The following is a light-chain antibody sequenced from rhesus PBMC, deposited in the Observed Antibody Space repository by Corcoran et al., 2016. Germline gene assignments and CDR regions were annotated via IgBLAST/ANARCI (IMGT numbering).Light chain of an antibody. Sequence: DIQMTQSPSSLSASVGDRVTITCRASQGISSYLAWYQQKPGKAPKLLIYAASPLQSGVPSRFSGSRSGKDFTLTISSLPPEDVATYYCQQHNSYPRTFGQGTKVEIK. CDR2: AAS. V-gene: IGKV1-25*01. J-gene: IGKJ1*01. CDR1: QGISSY. CDR3: QQHNSYPRT.